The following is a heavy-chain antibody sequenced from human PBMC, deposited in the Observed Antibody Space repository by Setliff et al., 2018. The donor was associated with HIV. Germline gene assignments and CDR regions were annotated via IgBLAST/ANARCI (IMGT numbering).Heavy chain of an antibody. Sequence: GGSLRLSCAASGFTFSNSWMHWVRQAPGKGLVWVSRINTDGSTVYADSVKGRFTISRDNSKNTLYLQMNSLRAEDTAVYYCARDQWGYSYGYYYYYYMDVWGKGTTVTVSS. CDR2: INTDGST. V-gene: IGHV3-74*01. CDR3: ARDQWGYSYGYYYYYYMDV. D-gene: IGHD5-18*01. J-gene: IGHJ6*03. CDR1: GFTFSNSW.